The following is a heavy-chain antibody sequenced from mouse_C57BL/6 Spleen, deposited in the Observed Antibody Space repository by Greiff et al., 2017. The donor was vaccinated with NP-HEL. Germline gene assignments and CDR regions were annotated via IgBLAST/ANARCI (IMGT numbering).Heavy chain of an antibody. V-gene: IGHV5-17*01. D-gene: IGHD2-1*01. CDR1: GFTFSDYG. CDR2: ISSGSSTI. J-gene: IGHJ2*01. CDR3: ARQAALLYYFDY. Sequence: DVKLVESGGGLVKPGGSLKLSCAASGFTFSDYGMHWVRQAPEKGLEWVAYISSGSSTIYYADTVKGRFTISRDNAKNTLFLQMTSLRSEDTAMYYCARQAALLYYFDYWGQGTTLTVSS.